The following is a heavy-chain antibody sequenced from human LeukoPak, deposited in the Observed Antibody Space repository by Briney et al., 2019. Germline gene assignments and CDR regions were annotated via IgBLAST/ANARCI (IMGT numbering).Heavy chain of an antibody. Sequence: GGSLRLSCSTSGFIFSNHFMHWVRQAPGKGLEYVSSIGPNGASTLYADSVKGRFTISRDNSRNALYVQLTNLRLEDTALYYCVKDLTGTWSFDYWGQGTLVTVSS. J-gene: IGHJ4*02. V-gene: IGHV3-64*05. CDR1: GFIFSNHF. D-gene: IGHD3-9*01. CDR3: VKDLTGTWSFDY. CDR2: IGPNGAST.